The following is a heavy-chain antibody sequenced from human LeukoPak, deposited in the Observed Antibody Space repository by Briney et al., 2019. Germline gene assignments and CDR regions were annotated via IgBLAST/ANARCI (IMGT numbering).Heavy chain of an antibody. V-gene: IGHV4-59*11. CDR3: ARARILYYYYDSSGTYFDY. CDR2: IYYSGST. CDR1: GGSISSHY. J-gene: IGHJ4*02. Sequence: SETLSLTCTVSGGSISSHYWSWIRQPPGKGLEWIGYIYYSGSTNYNPSLKSRVTISVDTSKNQFSLKLSSVTAADTAVYYCARARILYYYYDSSGTYFDYWGQGTLVTVSS. D-gene: IGHD3-22*01.